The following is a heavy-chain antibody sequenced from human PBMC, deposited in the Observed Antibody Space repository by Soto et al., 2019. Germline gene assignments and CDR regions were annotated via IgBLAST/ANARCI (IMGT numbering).Heavy chain of an antibody. CDR2: ISGSGGST. Sequence: PGGSLRLSCAASGFTFSSYAMSWVRQAPGKGLEWVSAISGSGGSTYYADSVKGRFTISRDNSKNTLYLQMNSLRAEDTAVYYSTTYDYIWGSDRYRWAYWGQGVLVTVSS. V-gene: IGHV3-23*01. D-gene: IGHD3-16*02. J-gene: IGHJ4*02. CDR1: GFTFSSYA. CDR3: TTYDYIWGSDRYRWAY.